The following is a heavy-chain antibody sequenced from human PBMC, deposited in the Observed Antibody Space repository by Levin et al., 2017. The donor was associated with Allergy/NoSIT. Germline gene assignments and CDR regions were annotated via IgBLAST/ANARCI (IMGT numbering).Heavy chain of an antibody. J-gene: IGHJ6*02. CDR2: ISGSGGST. V-gene: IGHV3-23*01. D-gene: IGHD6-13*01. Sequence: LSLTCAASGFTFSSYAMSWVRQAPGKGLEWVSAISGSGGSTYYADSVKGRFTISRDNSKNTLYLQMNSLRAEDTAVYYCAKDTTSGYRPYYYGMDVWGQGTTVTVSS. CDR1: GFTFSSYA. CDR3: AKDTTSGYRPYYYGMDV.